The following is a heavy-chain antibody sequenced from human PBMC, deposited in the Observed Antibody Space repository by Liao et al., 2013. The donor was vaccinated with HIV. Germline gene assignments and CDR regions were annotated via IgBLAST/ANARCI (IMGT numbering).Heavy chain of an antibody. CDR2: INHSGST. Sequence: QVQLQQWGAGLLKPSETLSLTCAVYGGSFSGYYWSWIRQPPGKGLEWIGEINHSGSTNYNPSLKSRVTISVDTSRNQFSLKLSSVTAADTAVYYCAREGSKGSFDYWGQGTLVTVSS. V-gene: IGHV4-34*01. CDR3: AREGSKGSFDY. J-gene: IGHJ4*02. CDR1: GGSFSGYY.